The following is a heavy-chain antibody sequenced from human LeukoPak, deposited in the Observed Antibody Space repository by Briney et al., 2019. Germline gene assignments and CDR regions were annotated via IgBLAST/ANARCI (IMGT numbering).Heavy chain of an antibody. CDR1: GFNFRSHG. Sequence: PGGSLRLSCGASGFNFRSHGMHWVRQAPGKGLEWVGIIWYDGSNKYYADSVKGRFTISRDNSKNTLYLQMDSLRAEDTAIYYCARDRGTTTSTGAKGYFDSWGQGTLVTVSS. CDR2: IWYDGSNK. V-gene: IGHV3-33*01. D-gene: IGHD1/OR15-1a*01. CDR3: ARDRGTTTSTGAKGYFDS. J-gene: IGHJ4*02.